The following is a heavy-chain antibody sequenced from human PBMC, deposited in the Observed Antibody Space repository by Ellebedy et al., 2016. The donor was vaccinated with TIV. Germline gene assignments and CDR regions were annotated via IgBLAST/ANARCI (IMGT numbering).Heavy chain of an antibody. Sequence: ASVKVSCXASGYTFTSYGISWVRQAPGQGLEWMGWISAYNGNTNYPQKLQGRVTMTTDTSTSTAYMELRSLRSDDTAVYYCARDLDPFPGIAAEGHWGQGTLVTVSS. CDR3: ARDLDPFPGIAAEGH. J-gene: IGHJ4*02. CDR2: ISAYNGNT. CDR1: GYTFTSYG. D-gene: IGHD6-13*01. V-gene: IGHV1-18*01.